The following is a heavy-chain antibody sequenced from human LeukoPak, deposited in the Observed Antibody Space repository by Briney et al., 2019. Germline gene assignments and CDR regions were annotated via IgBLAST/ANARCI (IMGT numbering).Heavy chain of an antibody. V-gene: IGHV3-21*01. CDR3: ARGRVGVVPAAISDY. J-gene: IGHJ4*02. CDR2: ISSSSSYI. Sequence: GGSLRLSCAASGFTFSSYSMNWVRQAPGKGLEWVSSISSSSSYIYYADSVKGRFTISRDNAKNSLYLQMNSLRAEDTAVYYCARGRVGVVPAAISDYWGQGTLVTVSS. CDR1: GFTFSSYS. D-gene: IGHD2-2*02.